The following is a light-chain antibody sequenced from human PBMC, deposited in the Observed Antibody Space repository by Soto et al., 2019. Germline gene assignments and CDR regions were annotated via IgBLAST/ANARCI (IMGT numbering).Light chain of an antibody. CDR2: EVT. CDR3: SSFASSNTGV. CDR1: GSDVGAYNY. Sequence: QSALTQPPSASGSPGQSVTISCTGTGSDVGAYNYVPWYQQHAGKAPKLVIYEVTKRPSGVPDRFSGSKSANTASLTVSGLQAEDEADYYCSSFASSNTGVFGGGTKLTVL. J-gene: IGLJ3*02. V-gene: IGLV2-8*01.